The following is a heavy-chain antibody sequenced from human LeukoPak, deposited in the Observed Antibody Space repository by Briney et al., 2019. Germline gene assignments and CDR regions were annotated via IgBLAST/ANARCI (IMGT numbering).Heavy chain of an antibody. Sequence: SETLSLTCTVSGGSISSSSYYWSWIRQPPGKGLEWIGEINHSGTTNYNPSFKSRVTISVDTSKNQFSLKLSSVTAADTAVYYCARRIAAAGNYFDYWGQGTLVTVSS. V-gene: IGHV4-39*07. D-gene: IGHD6-13*01. CDR1: GGSISSSSYY. J-gene: IGHJ4*02. CDR3: ARRIAAAGNYFDY. CDR2: INHSGTT.